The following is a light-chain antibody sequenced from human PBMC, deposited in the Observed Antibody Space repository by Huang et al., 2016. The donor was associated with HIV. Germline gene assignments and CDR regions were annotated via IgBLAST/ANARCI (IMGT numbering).Light chain of an antibody. J-gene: IGKJ5*01. V-gene: IGKV1-39*01. CDR1: QNIDTF. CDR3: QQSYAIPIT. CDR2: DAF. Sequence: DIQLTQSPSSLSASVGDTVSITCRTSQNIDTFVNWYQQKIGPAPSLLIFDAFTLQIWVPSRFTASGSGTNFTLTITNLQPEDFATYSCQQSYAIPITFGQGTRLENK.